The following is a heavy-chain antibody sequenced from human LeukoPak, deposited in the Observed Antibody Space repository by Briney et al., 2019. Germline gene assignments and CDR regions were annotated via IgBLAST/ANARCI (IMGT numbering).Heavy chain of an antibody. V-gene: IGHV4-4*07. J-gene: IGHJ6*03. D-gene: IGHD6-13*01. Sequence: SETLSLTCTVSGGSISNYYWSWIRQPAGKGLEWIGRIYTSGSTNYNPSLKSRVTMSVDTSKNQFSLKLSSVTAADTAVYYCARATAADNPYYYYYMDVWGKGTTVTVSS. CDR3: ARATAADNPYYYYYMDV. CDR1: GGSISNYY. CDR2: IYTSGST.